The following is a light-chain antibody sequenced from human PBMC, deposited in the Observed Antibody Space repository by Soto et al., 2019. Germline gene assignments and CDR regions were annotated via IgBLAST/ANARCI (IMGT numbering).Light chain of an antibody. CDR1: QSISIW. V-gene: IGKV1-5*03. CDR2: KAS. CDR3: QQYDTYPWT. J-gene: IGKJ1*01. Sequence: QMTQCPATLSASLGDRVTITCTASQSISIWLAWYQQKQGKAPKLLIYKASSLESGVPSRFSGSVSGTEFNLTISSLQTDDFATYYCQQYDTYPWTFGQGTKVDIK.